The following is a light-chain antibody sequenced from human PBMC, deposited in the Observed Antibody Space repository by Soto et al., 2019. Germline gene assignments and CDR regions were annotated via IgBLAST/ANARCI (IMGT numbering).Light chain of an antibody. Sequence: IVVTQSLATLSVSPGGRATLSCRASQSVSSNLAWYQHKPGQAPRLLIYGASTRGTGIPARFSGSGSGTDFTLTISSLQSEDCAVYYCHQYNNWPPYTFGQGTKVAIK. V-gene: IGKV3-15*01. CDR1: QSVSSN. J-gene: IGKJ2*01. CDR3: HQYNNWPPYT. CDR2: GAS.